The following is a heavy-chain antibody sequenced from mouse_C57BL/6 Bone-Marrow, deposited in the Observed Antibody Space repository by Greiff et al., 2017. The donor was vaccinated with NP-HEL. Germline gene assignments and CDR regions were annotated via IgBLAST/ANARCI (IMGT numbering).Heavy chain of an antibody. J-gene: IGHJ3*01. Sequence: EVMLVESGEGLVKPGGSLKLSCAASGFTFSSYAMSWVRQTPEKRLEWVAYISSGGDYIYYADTVKGRFTISRDNARNTLYLQMSSLKSEDTAMYYCTRGTHLTGFAYWGQGTLFTVSA. CDR1: GFTFSSYA. D-gene: IGHD4-1*01. V-gene: IGHV5-9-1*02. CDR3: TRGTHLTGFAY. CDR2: ISSGGDYI.